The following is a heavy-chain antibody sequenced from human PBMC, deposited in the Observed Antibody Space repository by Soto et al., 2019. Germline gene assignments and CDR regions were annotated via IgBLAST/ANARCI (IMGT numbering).Heavy chain of an antibody. CDR3: ARDHVDGYSYGSFGY. V-gene: IGHV3-11*01. J-gene: IGHJ4*02. D-gene: IGHD5-18*01. CDR2: IGTSASTI. CDR1: GFPFSNYY. Sequence: QVQLVESGGGLVKPGGSLRLSCAASGFPFSNYYMTWIRQAPGKGLEWLSYIGTSASTIYYADSVRGRFTISRDNAKNSLYLQMDNLRAEDTAVYYCARDHVDGYSYGSFGYWGQGALVSVSS.